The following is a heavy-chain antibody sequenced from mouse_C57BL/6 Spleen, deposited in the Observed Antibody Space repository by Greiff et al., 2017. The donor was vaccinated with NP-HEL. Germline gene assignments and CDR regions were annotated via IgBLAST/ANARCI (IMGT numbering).Heavy chain of an antibody. CDR1: GYTFTSYW. CDR2: IDPSDSYT. CDR3: AVITTNFDC. Sequence: VQLQQPGAELVMPGASVKLSCKASGYTFTSYWMHWVKQRPGQGLEWIGEIDPSDSYTNYNQKFKGKSTLTVDKSSSTAYMQLSSLTSEDSAVYYCAVITTNFDCWGQGTTLTVSS. D-gene: IGHD1-1*01. J-gene: IGHJ2*01. V-gene: IGHV1-69*01.